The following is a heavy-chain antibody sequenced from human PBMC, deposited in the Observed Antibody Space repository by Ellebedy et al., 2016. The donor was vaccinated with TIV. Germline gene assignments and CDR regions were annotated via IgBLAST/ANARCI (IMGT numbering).Heavy chain of an antibody. J-gene: IGHJ4*02. CDR2: INHSGST. D-gene: IGHD1-14*01. CDR3: AKEGGGPKHPAEIDY. CDR1: GGSFSGHY. V-gene: IGHV4-34*01. Sequence: MPSETLSLTCAVYGGSFSGHYWSWIRQPPGKGLEWIGEINHSGSTNYNPSLKSRVTISVDTSKNQFSLKLSSVTAADTAVYYCAKEGGGPKHPAEIDYWGQGTLVTVSS.